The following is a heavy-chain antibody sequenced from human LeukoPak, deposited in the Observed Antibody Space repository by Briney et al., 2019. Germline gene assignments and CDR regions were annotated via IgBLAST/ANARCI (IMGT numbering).Heavy chain of an antibody. Sequence: SETLSLTCGVCGGSFRSCYRSWSRQPPGKGLEWIGEINHTEDTNHNPSLKSRVTMSVDTSKKQFSLTLSSVTAADTAVYDCARGNYNKGWIKQATDNWGQGARFTVSS. D-gene: IGHD3-10*01. CDR1: GGSFRSCY. CDR3: ARGNYNKGWIKQATDN. CDR2: INHTEDT. V-gene: IGHV4-34*01. J-gene: IGHJ4*02.